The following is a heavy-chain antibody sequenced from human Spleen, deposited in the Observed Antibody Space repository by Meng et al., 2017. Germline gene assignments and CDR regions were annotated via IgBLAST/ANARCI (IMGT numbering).Heavy chain of an antibody. Sequence: QVQVVESGAEVKKLGASVKVSCDASGYTLSSDGFSWVRQAPGQGLEWLGWINTYNGKTDYAQKFQGRITMTTDTFTSTGYMELRNLRSDDTAVYYCATRGNPYLNCWGQGTLVTVSS. CDR2: INTYNGKT. CDR1: GYTLSSDG. J-gene: IGHJ4*02. V-gene: IGHV1-18*01. CDR3: ATRGNPYLNC.